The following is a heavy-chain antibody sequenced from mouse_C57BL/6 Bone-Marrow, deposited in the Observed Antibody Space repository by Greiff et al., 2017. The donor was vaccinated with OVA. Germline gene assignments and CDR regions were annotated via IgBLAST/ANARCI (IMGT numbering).Heavy chain of an antibody. D-gene: IGHD4-1*01. V-gene: IGHV14-3*01. CDR3: ARRLGLAY. J-gene: IGHJ3*01. CDR2: IDPANGNT. CDR1: GFNIQNTY. Sequence: EVQGVESVAELVRPGASVKLSCTASGFNIQNTYMHWVKQRPEQGLEWIGRIDPANGNTKYAPKFQGKATITADTSSNTAYLQLSSLTSEDTAIYYCARRLGLAYWGQGTLVTVSA.